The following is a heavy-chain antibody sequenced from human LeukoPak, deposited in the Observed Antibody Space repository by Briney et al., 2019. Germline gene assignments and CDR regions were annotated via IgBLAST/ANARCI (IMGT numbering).Heavy chain of an antibody. CDR1: GFTFSSYA. V-gene: IGHV3-23*01. CDR3: AKDPPEIY. Sequence: GGSLRLSCAASGFTFSSYAMNWVRQAPGKGLEWGSAINDGGDYTYYADSVKGRFTISRDNSKNTLYLQMNSLRAEDTAVYYCAKDPPEIYWGQGTLVTVSS. J-gene: IGHJ4*02. CDR2: INDGGDYT.